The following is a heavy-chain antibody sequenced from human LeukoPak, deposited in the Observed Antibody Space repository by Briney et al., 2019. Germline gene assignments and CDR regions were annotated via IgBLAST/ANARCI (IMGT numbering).Heavy chain of an antibody. CDR3: ARKSASGNYPLDY. CDR2: MSADSATT. J-gene: IGHJ4*02. CDR1: GFTVSTNY. D-gene: IGHD3-10*01. Sequence: GGSLRLSCAASGFTVSTNYMTWVRQAPGKGLEWVSVMSADSATTFYADSVKGRFTISRDNAKNTVFLQMSSLRAEDTALYYCARKSASGNYPLDYWGQGTLVTVSS. V-gene: IGHV3-23*01.